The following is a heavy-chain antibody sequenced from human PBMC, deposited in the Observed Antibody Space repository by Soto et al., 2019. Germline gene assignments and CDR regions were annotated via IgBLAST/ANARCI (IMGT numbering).Heavy chain of an antibody. CDR1: GFTFNNYD. J-gene: IGHJ6*02. D-gene: IGHD5-12*01. CDR3: ARDSGYDLTQHGMDV. Sequence: SGGTLRLSCAASGFTFNNYDMHWVRQATGKGLEWVAVIGAAGDTHYPGSVKGRFTISRENGKNSVYLQMNSLRAGDTAIYYCARDSGYDLTQHGMDVWGQGTTVTVYS. V-gene: IGHV3-13*01. CDR2: IGAAGDT.